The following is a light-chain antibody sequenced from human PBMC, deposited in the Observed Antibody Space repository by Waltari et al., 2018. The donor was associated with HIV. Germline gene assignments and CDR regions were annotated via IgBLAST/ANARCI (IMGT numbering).Light chain of an antibody. V-gene: IGKV3-11*01. CDR2: DSS. J-gene: IGKJ4*01. CDR3: QHRSSWPLT. Sequence: EVVLTQSPATLSLSPGKRATLSCRASQSISRYLAWYQQKPGQAPRLLIYDSSNRATGIPARFTGRGSGTDFTLTISSLEPEDFAIYYCQHRSSWPLTFGGGTRVEIQ. CDR1: QSISRY.